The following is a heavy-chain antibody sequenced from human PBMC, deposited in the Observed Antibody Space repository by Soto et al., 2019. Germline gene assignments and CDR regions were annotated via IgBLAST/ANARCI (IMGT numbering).Heavy chain of an antibody. CDR3: AREIRWPPGGWFDP. CDR1: GGSISSYY. CDR2: IYTSGST. J-gene: IGHJ5*02. Sequence: QVQLQESGPGLVKPSETLSVTCTVSGGSISSYYWSWIRQPAGKGLEWIGRIYTSGSTNYNPSLKSRVTMSVDTSKNQFSLKLSSVTAADTAVYYCAREIRWPPGGWFDPWGQGTLVTVSS. D-gene: IGHD4-17*01. V-gene: IGHV4-4*07.